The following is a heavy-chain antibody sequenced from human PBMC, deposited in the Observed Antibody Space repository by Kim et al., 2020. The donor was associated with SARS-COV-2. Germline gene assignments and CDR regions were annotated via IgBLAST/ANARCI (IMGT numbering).Heavy chain of an antibody. CDR3: ARIKYRFYYDSSGYYGDYYGMDV. Sequence: SETLSLTCAVYGGSFSGYYWSWIRQPPGKGLEWIGEINHSGSTNYNPSLKSRVTISVDTSKNQFSLKLSSVTAADTAVYYCARIKYRFYYDSSGYYGDYYGMDVWGQGTTVTVSS. CDR1: GGSFSGYY. CDR2: INHSGST. J-gene: IGHJ6*02. V-gene: IGHV4-34*01. D-gene: IGHD3-22*01.